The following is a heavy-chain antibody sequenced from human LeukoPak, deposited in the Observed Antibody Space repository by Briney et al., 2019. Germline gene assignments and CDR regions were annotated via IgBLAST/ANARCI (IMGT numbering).Heavy chain of an antibody. Sequence: GGSLRLSCAASGFTFNTYTMSWVRQAPGKGLEWVSGISNSGGSTYYADSVKGRFTNSRDNSKNTLYLQMNSLRAAETAVYYCAKPLYSGYDFDYWGQGTLVTVSS. J-gene: IGHJ4*02. D-gene: IGHD5-12*01. CDR3: AKPLYSGYDFDY. CDR2: ISNSGGST. V-gene: IGHV3-23*01. CDR1: GFTFNTYT.